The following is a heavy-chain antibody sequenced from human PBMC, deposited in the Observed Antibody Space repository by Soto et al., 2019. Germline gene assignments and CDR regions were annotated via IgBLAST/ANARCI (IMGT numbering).Heavy chain of an antibody. J-gene: IGHJ6*02. V-gene: IGHV1-69*13. CDR3: ARLVGRRFLEWLSDGTDV. CDR2: IIPIFGTA. D-gene: IGHD3-3*01. Sequence: SVKVSCKASGGTFSSYAISWVRQAPGQGLEWMGGIIPIFGTANYAQKFQGRVTITADESTSTAYMELSSLRSEDTAVYYCARLVGRRFLEWLSDGTDVWGQGTTVTVSS. CDR1: GGTFSSYA.